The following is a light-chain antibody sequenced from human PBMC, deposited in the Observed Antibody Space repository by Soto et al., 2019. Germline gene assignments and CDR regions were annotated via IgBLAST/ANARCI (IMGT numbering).Light chain of an antibody. J-gene: IGLJ2*01. V-gene: IGLV1-40*01. Sequence: QSVLTQPPSLSGAPGQRVTISCTGSSSNIGAGYDVHWYQQLPGTAPKLLIYGNSNRPSGVPDRFSGSKSGTSASLAITGLQAEDEADYYCHSYDSSLSVVFGGGTKLTVL. CDR1: SSNIGAGYD. CDR3: HSYDSSLSVV. CDR2: GNS.